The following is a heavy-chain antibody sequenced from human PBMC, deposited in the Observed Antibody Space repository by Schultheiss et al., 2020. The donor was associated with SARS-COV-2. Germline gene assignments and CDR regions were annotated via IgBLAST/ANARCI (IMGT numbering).Heavy chain of an antibody. CDR2: DCYNGST. D-gene: IGHD6-19*01. J-gene: IGHJ4*02. Sequence: SQTLSLTCTVSGGSISSSSYYWGWIRQPPGKGLEWIGYDCYNGSTNYNPSLKSRVTISVDTSKNQFSLKLSSVTAADTAVYYCAIGLSSPYYFDYWGQGTLVTVSS. CDR1: GGSISSSSYY. CDR3: AIGLSSPYYFDY. V-gene: IGHV4-61*05.